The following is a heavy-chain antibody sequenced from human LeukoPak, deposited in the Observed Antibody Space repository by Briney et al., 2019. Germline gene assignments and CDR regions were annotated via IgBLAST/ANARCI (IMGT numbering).Heavy chain of an antibody. CDR2: INHSGST. J-gene: IGHJ3*02. CDR1: GGSFSGYY. D-gene: IGHD3-10*01. Sequence: PSETLSLTCAVYGGSFSGYYWSWIRQPPGKGLEWIGEINHSGSTNYNPSLKSRVTISVDTSKNQFSLKLSSVTAADTAVYYCARPGITAFDIWGQGTMVTVSS. CDR3: ARPGITAFDI. V-gene: IGHV4-34*01.